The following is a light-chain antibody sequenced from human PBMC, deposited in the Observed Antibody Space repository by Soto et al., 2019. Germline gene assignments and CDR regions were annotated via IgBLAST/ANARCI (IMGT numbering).Light chain of an antibody. Sequence: DIQMTQSPYTLSASVGDRVTITCRASQSIHTWLAWYQQKPGTVPKLLIYEASTLESGVPSRFSGSRSGTEFTLTISSLQPEDFATYYCQQSYSTPPTFGQGTKVDIK. V-gene: IGKV1-5*03. CDR1: QSIHTW. CDR3: QQSYSTPPT. J-gene: IGKJ1*01. CDR2: EAS.